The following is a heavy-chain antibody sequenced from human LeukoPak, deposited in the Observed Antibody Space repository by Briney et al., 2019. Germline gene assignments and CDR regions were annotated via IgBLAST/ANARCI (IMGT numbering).Heavy chain of an antibody. CDR2: IYYSGST. CDR1: GGSISSYY. Sequence: SETLSLTCTVSGGSISSYYWSWIRQPPGKGLEWIGYIYYSGSTNYNPSLKSRVTISVDTSENQFSLKLSSVTAADTAVYYCARDRNYYGMDVWGQGTTVTVSS. CDR3: ARDRNYYGMDV. J-gene: IGHJ6*02. V-gene: IGHV4-59*01.